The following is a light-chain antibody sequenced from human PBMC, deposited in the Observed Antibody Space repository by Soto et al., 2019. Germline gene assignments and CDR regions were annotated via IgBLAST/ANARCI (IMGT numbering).Light chain of an antibody. CDR2: GAS. V-gene: IGKV3-20*01. J-gene: IGKJ4*02. CDR1: QSVSSSY. CDR3: QQYGISLT. Sequence: EIVLTQSPGTLSLSPGERATLSCRASQSVSSSYLAWYQQKPGQAPRLLIYGASSRATGIPDRFSGSGSGKDFTLTISRLEPEDCAVYYCQQYGISLTFGGGTKVEIK.